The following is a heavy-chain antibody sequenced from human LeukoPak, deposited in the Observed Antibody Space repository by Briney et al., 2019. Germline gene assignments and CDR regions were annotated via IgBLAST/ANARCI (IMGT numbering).Heavy chain of an antibody. D-gene: IGHD4-11*01. CDR1: GGSISSYY. J-gene: IGHJ4*02. Sequence: PSETLSLTCTVSGGSISSYYWSWIRQPAGKGLEWIGRVYISGSTNYNPSLKSRVTMSIDTSKNQFSLKLSSVTAADTAVYYCARLQGDYSFDYWGQGTLGTVSS. CDR3: ARLQGDYSFDY. CDR2: VYISGST. V-gene: IGHV4-4*07.